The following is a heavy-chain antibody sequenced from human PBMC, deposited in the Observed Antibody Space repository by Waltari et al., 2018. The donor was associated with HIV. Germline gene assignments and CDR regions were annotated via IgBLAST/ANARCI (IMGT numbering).Heavy chain of an antibody. CDR2: ISSSGSTI. D-gene: IGHD1-1*01. CDR1: AFPSHSYA. J-gene: IGHJ4*02. V-gene: IGHV3-48*03. CDR3: ARGPGTIVY. Sequence: EVELVESGGGLVQPGVSLRLSCAASAFPSHSYAMNWVRQAPGKGLDWVSYISSSGSTIYYADSVKGRFTISRDNAKNSLYLQMNSLRAEDTAVYYCARGPGTIVYWGQGTLVTVSS.